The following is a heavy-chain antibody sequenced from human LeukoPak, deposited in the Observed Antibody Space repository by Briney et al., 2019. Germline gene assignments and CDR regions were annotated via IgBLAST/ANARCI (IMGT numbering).Heavy chain of an antibody. CDR1: GFTFSSYS. CDR2: ISSSSSYI. D-gene: IGHD6-13*01. CDR3: ARVVRAAAVNWFDP. J-gene: IGHJ5*02. Sequence: GGSLRLSRAASGFTFSSYSMNWVRQAPGKGLEWVSSISSSSSYIYYADSVKGRFTISRDNAKNSLYLQMNSLRAEDTAVYYCARVVRAAAVNWFDPWGQGTLVTVSS. V-gene: IGHV3-21*01.